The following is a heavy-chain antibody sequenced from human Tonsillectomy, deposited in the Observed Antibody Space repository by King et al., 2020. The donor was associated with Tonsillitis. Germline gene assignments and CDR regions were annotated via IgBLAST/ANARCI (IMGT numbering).Heavy chain of an antibody. Sequence: VQLVESGGGVVQPGGSLRLSCAASGFTFSSYGMHWVRQAPGKGLEWVAFIRYDGSNKYYADSVKGRFTISRDNSKNTLYLQMNSLRAEDTAVYYCAKTPISFGYFDYWGQGTLVTVSS. V-gene: IGHV3-30*02. CDR2: IRYDGSNK. D-gene: IGHD3-10*01. CDR3: AKTPISFGYFDY. CDR1: GFTFSSYG. J-gene: IGHJ4*02.